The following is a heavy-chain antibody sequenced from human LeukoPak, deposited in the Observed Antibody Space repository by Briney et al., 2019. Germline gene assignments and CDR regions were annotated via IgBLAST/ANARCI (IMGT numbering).Heavy chain of an antibody. D-gene: IGHD6-19*01. J-gene: IGHJ5*02. CDR2: IYYSGST. Sequence: SETLSLTCTVSGYSISSGYYWGWIRQPPGKGLEWFGSIYYSGSTYYNPSLKSRVTISVDTSKNQFSLKLSSVTAADTAVYYCASEQWLAYNWFDPWGQGTLVTVSS. CDR1: GYSISSGYY. CDR3: ASEQWLAYNWFDP. V-gene: IGHV4-38-2*02.